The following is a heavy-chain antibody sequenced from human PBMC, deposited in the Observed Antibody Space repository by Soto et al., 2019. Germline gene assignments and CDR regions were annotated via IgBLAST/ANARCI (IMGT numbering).Heavy chain of an antibody. D-gene: IGHD2-2*02. J-gene: IGHJ4*02. CDR2: IAPDASQI. CDR3: ATDIHATWLLNS. V-gene: IGHV3-30-3*01. Sequence: QVHLVKSGGGVVQPGRSLRLSCAASGFTFSGKTMYWVRQAPGKGLEWVALIAPDASQIYYADSVKGRFTISRDNSKNTLYLQMICLRAEDTSLYLCATDIHATWLLNSWGQGTLVSVSS. CDR1: GFTFSGKT.